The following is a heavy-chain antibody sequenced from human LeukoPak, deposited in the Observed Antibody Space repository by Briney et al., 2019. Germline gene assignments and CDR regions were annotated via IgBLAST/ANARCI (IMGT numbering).Heavy chain of an antibody. Sequence: ASVKVSCKASGGTFSSYAISWVRQAPGQGLEWMGGIIPIFGTANYAQKFQGRVTITVDESTSTAYMELSSLRSEDAAVYYCARDAHNWGHRYYDYWGQGTLVTVSS. V-gene: IGHV1-69*13. CDR2: IIPIFGTA. J-gene: IGHJ4*02. D-gene: IGHD7-27*01. CDR3: ARDAHNWGHRYYDY. CDR1: GGTFSSYA.